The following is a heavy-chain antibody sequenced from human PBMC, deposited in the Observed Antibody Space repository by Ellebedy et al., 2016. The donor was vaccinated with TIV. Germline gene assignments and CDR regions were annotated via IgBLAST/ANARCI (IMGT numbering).Heavy chain of an antibody. D-gene: IGHD6-13*01. V-gene: IGHV1-18*01. Sequence: ASVKVSCXASGGTINNYAISWVRQAPGQGLECLGWISTYIGNTNYAQKFQGRVTMTTDTSTSTAYMELRGLRSDDTAVYYCARETEQMGYDYWGQGTLVTVSS. CDR3: ARETEQMGYDY. CDR1: GGTINNYA. J-gene: IGHJ4*02. CDR2: ISTYIGNT.